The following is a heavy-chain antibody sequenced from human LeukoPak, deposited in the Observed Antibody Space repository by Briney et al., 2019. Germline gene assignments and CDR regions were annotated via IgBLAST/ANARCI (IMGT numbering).Heavy chain of an antibody. CDR1: GYSISSDYY. CDR3: AKDVDNWNYGGHFAY. CDR2: IYHSGST. J-gene: IGHJ4*02. Sequence: PSETLSLTCTVSGYSISSDYYWGWIRQPPGKGLEWIGSIYHSGSTYYNPSLKSRVTISVDTSKNQFSLKLSSVTAADTAVYYCAKDVDNWNYGGHFAYWGQGTLVTVSS. V-gene: IGHV4-38-2*02. D-gene: IGHD1-7*01.